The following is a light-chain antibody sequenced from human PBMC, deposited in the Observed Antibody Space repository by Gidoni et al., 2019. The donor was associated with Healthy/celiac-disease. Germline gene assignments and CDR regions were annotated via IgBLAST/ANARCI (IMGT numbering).Light chain of an antibody. V-gene: IGLV2-18*01. Sequence: QSVLTQPPSVSGSPGQSVTISCTGTSSDVGSYNRVSWYQQPTGTAPKLMIYEVSNRPSRVPDRFSGSKSGNTASLTISGLQAEDEDDYYCSLYTSSSSYVVFGGGTKLTGL. J-gene: IGLJ2*01. CDR3: SLYTSSSSYVV. CDR1: SSDVGSYNR. CDR2: EVS.